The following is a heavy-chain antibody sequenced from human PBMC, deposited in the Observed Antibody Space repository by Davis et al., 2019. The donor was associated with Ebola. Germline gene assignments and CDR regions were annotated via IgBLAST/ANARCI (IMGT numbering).Heavy chain of an antibody. Sequence: SVKVSCKASGYTFTSYDINWVRQAPGQGLEWMGRIIPILGTANYAQKFQGRVTITADESTSTAYMELSSLRSEDTAVYYCAREAVYGGGPDYWGQGTLVTVSS. CDR3: AREAVYGGGPDY. D-gene: IGHD4-23*01. V-gene: IGHV1-69*11. J-gene: IGHJ4*02. CDR2: IIPILGTA. CDR1: GYTFTSYD.